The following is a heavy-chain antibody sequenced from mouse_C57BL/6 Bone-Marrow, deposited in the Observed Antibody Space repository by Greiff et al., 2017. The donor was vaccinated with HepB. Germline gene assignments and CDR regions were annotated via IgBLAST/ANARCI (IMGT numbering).Heavy chain of an antibody. CDR3: ARDTHYYGSSPLDY. V-gene: IGHV1-64*01. Sequence: QVQLQQPGAELVKPGASVKLSCKASGYTFTSYWMHWVKQRPGQGLEWIGMIHPNSGSTNYNEKFKSKATLTVDKSSSTAYMQLSSLTSEDSAVYYCARDTHYYGSSPLDYWGQGTTLTVSS. CDR1: GYTFTSYW. J-gene: IGHJ2*01. D-gene: IGHD1-1*01. CDR2: IHPNSGST.